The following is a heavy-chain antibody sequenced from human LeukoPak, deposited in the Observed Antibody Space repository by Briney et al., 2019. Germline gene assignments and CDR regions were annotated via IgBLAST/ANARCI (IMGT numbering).Heavy chain of an antibody. CDR1: GFTFSSYW. V-gene: IGHV3-7*02. Sequence: GSLRLSCAASGFTFSSYWMSWVRQAPGKGLEWVANIKEEGSGKYYVDSVKGRFTISRDNAKSSLYLQMNSLRAEDTAVYYCARFYSGSYHDAFDIWGQGTMVTVSS. J-gene: IGHJ3*02. CDR2: IKEEGSGK. CDR3: ARFYSGSYHDAFDI. D-gene: IGHD1-26*01.